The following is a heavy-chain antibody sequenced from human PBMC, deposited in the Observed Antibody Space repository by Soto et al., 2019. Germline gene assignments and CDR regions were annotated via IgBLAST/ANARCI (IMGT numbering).Heavy chain of an antibody. CDR1: GYTFTSYD. Sequence: QVQLVQSGAEVKKPGASVKVSCKASGYTFTSYDINWVRQATGQGLEWMGWMNPNSGNTGYAQKFQGRVTMTRNTSMSTAYTELRSRSSEDTAVYYCAREMTARGIDVRGQGTTVTVSS. J-gene: IGHJ6*02. D-gene: IGHD5-18*01. V-gene: IGHV1-8*01. CDR2: MNPNSGNT. CDR3: AREMTARGIDV.